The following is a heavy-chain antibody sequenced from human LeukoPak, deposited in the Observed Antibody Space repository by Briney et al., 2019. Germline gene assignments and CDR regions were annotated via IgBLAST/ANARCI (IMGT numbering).Heavy chain of an antibody. CDR3: AKGGNTAMVINPDAFDI. CDR2: ISGSGGST. J-gene: IGHJ3*02. Sequence: QPGGSLRLSCAASGFTFSSYAMSWVHQAPGKGLEWVSAISGSGGSTYYADSVKGRFTISRDNSKNTLYLQMNSLRAEDTAVYYCAKGGNTAMVINPDAFDIWGQGTMVTVSS. CDR1: GFTFSSYA. D-gene: IGHD5-18*01. V-gene: IGHV3-23*01.